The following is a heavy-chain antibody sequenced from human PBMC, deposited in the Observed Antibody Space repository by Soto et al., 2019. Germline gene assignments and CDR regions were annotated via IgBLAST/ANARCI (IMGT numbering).Heavy chain of an antibody. CDR3: GSGPLTFGGVIADYYYGMDV. V-gene: IGHV1-3*01. D-gene: IGHD3-16*02. Sequence: ASVKVSCRASGYTFTSYAMHWVRQAPGQRLEWMGWINAGNGNTKYSQKFQGRVTITRDTSASTAYMELSSLRSEDTAVYYCGSGPLTFGGVIADYYYGMDVWGQGTTVTVSS. CDR1: GYTFTSYA. J-gene: IGHJ6*02. CDR2: INAGNGNT.